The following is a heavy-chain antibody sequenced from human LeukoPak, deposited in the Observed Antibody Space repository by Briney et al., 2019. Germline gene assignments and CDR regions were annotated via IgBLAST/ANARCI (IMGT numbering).Heavy chain of an antibody. Sequence: PSETLSLTCTVSGGSISSGGYYWSWIRQHPGKGLEWIGYIYYSGSTYYNPSLKSRVTISVDTSKNQFSLKLSSVTAADTAVYYCARLTTLGWFGESNYYFDYWGQGTLVTVSS. CDR1: GGSISSGGYY. D-gene: IGHD3-10*01. J-gene: IGHJ4*02. V-gene: IGHV4-31*03. CDR2: IYYSGST. CDR3: ARLTTLGWFGESNYYFDY.